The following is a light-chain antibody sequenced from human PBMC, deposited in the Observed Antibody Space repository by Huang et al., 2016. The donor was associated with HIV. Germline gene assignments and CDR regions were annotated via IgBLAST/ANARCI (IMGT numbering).Light chain of an antibody. J-gene: IGKJ1*01. Sequence: DIQMTQSPSPLSASVGDRVTITCLASQSITNWLAWYQQKPGKAPKLLIYKASSLESGVPSRFSGSGSGTEFTLTISILQPDDFATYYCQQYNSYSFGQGTKVEIK. CDR1: QSITNW. CDR2: KAS. CDR3: QQYNSYS. V-gene: IGKV1-5*03.